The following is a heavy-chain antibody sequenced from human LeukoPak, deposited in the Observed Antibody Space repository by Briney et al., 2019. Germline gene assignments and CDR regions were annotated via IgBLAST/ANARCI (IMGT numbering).Heavy chain of an antibody. CDR1: GFTFRMSG. CDR3: AKDHAGSGRAFEY. Sequence: AGGSLRLSCATSGFTFRMSGVHWVRQAPGKGLEWVALMSSDGINSYYADSVKGRFTVSRDTSKDIVYLQMNSLRADDTAIYYCAKDHAGSGRAFEYWGQGTLLT. D-gene: IGHD3-10*01. J-gene: IGHJ4*02. V-gene: IGHV3-30*04. CDR2: MSSDGINS.